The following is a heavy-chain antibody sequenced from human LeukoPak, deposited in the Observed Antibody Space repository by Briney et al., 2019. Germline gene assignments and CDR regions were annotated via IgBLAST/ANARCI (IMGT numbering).Heavy chain of an antibody. CDR2: INPYSGDT. D-gene: IGHD2-21*02. CDR3: ARANGGGAYYPFDY. V-gene: IGHV1-2*02. Sequence: ASVKVSCKASGYTFTGYYIHWVRQAPGQGLEWMAWINPYSGDTDSAQKFQGRVTVTRDTSITTAYMDLSRLRSDDTAVYYCARANGGGAYYPFDYWGQGALVTVSS. J-gene: IGHJ4*02. CDR1: GYTFTGYY.